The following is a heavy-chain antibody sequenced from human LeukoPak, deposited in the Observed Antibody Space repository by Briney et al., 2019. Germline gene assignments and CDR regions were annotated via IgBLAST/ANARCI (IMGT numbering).Heavy chain of an antibody. D-gene: IGHD6-19*01. CDR1: GGSFSGYY. CDR2: INHSGNT. CDR3: ARRRAGRDWFDP. J-gene: IGHJ5*02. V-gene: IGHV4-34*01. Sequence: SETLSLTCTVYGGSFSGYYWSWIRQPPGKGLEWIGEINHSGNTYYNPSLKSRVTISVDTSKNQFSLKLSSVTATDTAVYYCARRRAGRDWFDPWGQGTLVTVSS.